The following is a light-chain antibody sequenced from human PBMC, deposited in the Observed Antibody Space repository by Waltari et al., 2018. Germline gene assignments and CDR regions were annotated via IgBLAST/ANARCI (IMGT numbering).Light chain of an antibody. Sequence: DIVMTQSPNSRAVSLGERATISCKSSQSILSSSNSRNFLSWYQQKPGQPPKLLIYWASTRESGVPDRFSGSGSGTDFTLTISSLQAEDVAVYYCQQYYSDKTFGQGTKVEIK. CDR1: QSILSSSNSRNF. CDR2: WAS. CDR3: QQYYSDKT. J-gene: IGKJ1*01. V-gene: IGKV4-1*01.